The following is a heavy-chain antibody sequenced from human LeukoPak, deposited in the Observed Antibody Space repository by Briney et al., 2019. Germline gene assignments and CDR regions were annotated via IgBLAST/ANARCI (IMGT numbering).Heavy chain of an antibody. Sequence: SETLSLTCAVYGGSFSGYYWSWIRQPPGKGLEWIGEINHSGSTNYNPSLKSRVTISVDTSKNQFSLKLSSVTAADTAVYYCARDSSRTAPCDYWGQGTLVTVSS. CDR1: GGSFSGYY. V-gene: IGHV4-34*01. J-gene: IGHJ4*02. CDR3: ARDSSRTAPCDY. CDR2: INHSGST. D-gene: IGHD5-18*01.